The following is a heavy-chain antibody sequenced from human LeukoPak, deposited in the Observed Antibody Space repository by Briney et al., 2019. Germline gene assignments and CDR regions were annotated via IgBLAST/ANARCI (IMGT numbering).Heavy chain of an antibody. V-gene: IGHV3-11*04. CDR1: GFTFSDYY. J-gene: IGHJ4*02. CDR2: ISSSGSTI. D-gene: IGHD3-10*01. Sequence: GGSLRLSCAASGFTFSDYYMSWIRQAPGKGLEWVSYISSSGSTIYYADSVKGRFTISRDNAKNSLYLQMNSLRAEDTAVYYCAKAEYYYGSGSYSLDYWGQGTLVTVSS. CDR3: AKAEYYYGSGSYSLDY.